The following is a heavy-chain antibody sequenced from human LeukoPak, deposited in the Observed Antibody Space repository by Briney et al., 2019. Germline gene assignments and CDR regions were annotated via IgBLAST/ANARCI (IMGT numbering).Heavy chain of an antibody. J-gene: IGHJ4*02. CDR1: GFTFTDYA. V-gene: IGHV3-48*01. D-gene: IGHD3-10*01. CDR2: ISRSSDTI. Sequence: GGSLRLSCAVSGFTFTDYAMNWFRQAPGKGLEWLSYISRSSDTIYYADSVKGRFTISRDNAKSSLFLQMNTLRAEDTAVYYCARTIWFGEPFDYWGQGTLVTVSS. CDR3: ARTIWFGEPFDY.